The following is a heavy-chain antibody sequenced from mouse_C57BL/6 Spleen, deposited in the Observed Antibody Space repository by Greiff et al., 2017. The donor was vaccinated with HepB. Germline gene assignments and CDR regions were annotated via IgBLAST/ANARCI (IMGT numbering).Heavy chain of an antibody. D-gene: IGHD2-4*01. CDR3: ATSDDYEGGLAY. CDR1: GFSLTSYG. J-gene: IGHJ3*01. V-gene: IGHV2-6*01. CDR2: IWGVGST. Sequence: VKLVESGPGLVAPSQSLSITCTVSGFSLTSYGVDWVRQSPGKGLEWLGVIWGVGSTNYNSALKSRLSISKDNSKSQVFLTMNSPHTDDTAMYYCATSDDYEGGLAYWGQGTLVTVSA.